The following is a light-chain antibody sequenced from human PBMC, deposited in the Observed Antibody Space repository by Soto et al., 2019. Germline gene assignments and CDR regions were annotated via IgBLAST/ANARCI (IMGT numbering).Light chain of an antibody. J-gene: IGLJ1*01. CDR2: EVS. CDR1: SSDVGSYNR. CDR3: SSYTSSSTPSYV. V-gene: IGLV2-18*02. Sequence: QSALTQPPSVSGSPGQSVTISCTGTSSDVGSYNRVSWYQQPPGTAPKLMIYEVSNRPSGVPDRFSGSKSGNTASLTISGLQAEDDADYYCSSYTSSSTPSYVFGTGTKLTVL.